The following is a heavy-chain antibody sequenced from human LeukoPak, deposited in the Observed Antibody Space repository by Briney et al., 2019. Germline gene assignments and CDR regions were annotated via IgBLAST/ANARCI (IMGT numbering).Heavy chain of an antibody. J-gene: IGHJ4*01. CDR1: GFTFSNSA. V-gene: IGHV3-23*01. CDR2: LSGSGITT. CDR3: AKGIYSSGWSHFDY. Sequence: GGSLRLSCAASGFTFSNSAMSWVRQAPGKGLEWVSTLSGSGITTYYADSVKGRFTISRDNYKNTLYLQMNTLRAEDSALYYCAKGIYSSGWSHFDYWGHGTLVTVS. D-gene: IGHD6-19*01.